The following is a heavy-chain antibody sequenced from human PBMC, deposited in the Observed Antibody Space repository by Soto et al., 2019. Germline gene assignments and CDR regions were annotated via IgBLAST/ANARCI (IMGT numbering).Heavy chain of an antibody. D-gene: IGHD3-3*01. CDR1: GFTFSSYG. Sequence: PGGSLRLSCAASGFTFSSYGMHWVRQAPGKGLEWVAVIWYDGSNKYYADSVKGRFTISSDNSKNTLYLQMNSLRAEDTAVYYCARDLPYYDFWSGYYFDYWGQGTLVTVSS. J-gene: IGHJ4*02. CDR3: ARDLPYYDFWSGYYFDY. V-gene: IGHV3-33*01. CDR2: IWYDGSNK.